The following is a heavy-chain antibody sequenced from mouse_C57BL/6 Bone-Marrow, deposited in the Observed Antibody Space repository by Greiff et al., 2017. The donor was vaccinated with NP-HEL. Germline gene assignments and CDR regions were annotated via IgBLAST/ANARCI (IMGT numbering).Heavy chain of an antibody. Sequence: QVHVKQSGAELARPGASVKLSCKASGYTFTSYGISWVKQRTGQGLEWIGEIYPRSGNTYYNEKFKGKATLTADKSSSTAYMELRSLTSEDSAVYFCASLNDGYYGLPFAYWGQGTLVTVSA. CDR3: ASLNDGYYGLPFAY. CDR2: IYPRSGNT. J-gene: IGHJ3*01. CDR1: GYTFTSYG. D-gene: IGHD2-3*01. V-gene: IGHV1-81*01.